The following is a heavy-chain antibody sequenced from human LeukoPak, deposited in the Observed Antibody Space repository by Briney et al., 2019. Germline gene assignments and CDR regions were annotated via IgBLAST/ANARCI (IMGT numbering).Heavy chain of an antibody. CDR1: GYTFTSYA. D-gene: IGHD1-26*01. J-gene: IGHJ4*02. V-gene: IGHV1-3*01. Sequence: ASVTVSCKASGYTFTSYAIHWVRQAPGQRLEWMGWISAGNGNTKYSQNFQGRVTFISNTSATTAFMELSSLRSEDAAVYYCARDSGSGSNDYWGQGTLVTVSS. CDR2: ISAGNGNT. CDR3: ARDSGSGSNDY.